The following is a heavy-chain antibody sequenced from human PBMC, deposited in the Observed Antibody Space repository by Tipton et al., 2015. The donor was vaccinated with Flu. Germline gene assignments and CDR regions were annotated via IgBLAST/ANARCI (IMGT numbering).Heavy chain of an antibody. CDR2: LYVDGSM. CDR1: GGSFSSGSDY. Sequence: LRLSCTVSGGSFSSGSDYCTWIRQPAGKGLEWIGRLYVDGSMYYNPSLMSRVTMSMDTPRNQFSLKLRSVTAADTAVYYCASEGAKGYWGQGTLVTVSS. V-gene: IGHV4-61*02. J-gene: IGHJ4*02. CDR3: ASEGAKGY. D-gene: IGHD3-16*01.